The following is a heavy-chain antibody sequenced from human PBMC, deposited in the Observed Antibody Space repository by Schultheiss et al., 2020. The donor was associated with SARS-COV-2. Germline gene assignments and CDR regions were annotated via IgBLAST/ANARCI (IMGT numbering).Heavy chain of an antibody. CDR2: IKQDGSEK. D-gene: IGHD1-26*01. Sequence: GGSLRLSCAASGFTFSSYGMYWVRQAPGKGLEWVANIKQDGSEKNYVDSVKGRFTISRDNAKNSLYLQMNSLRGEDTAVYYCARGGSTKATFWGHGTTVTVSS. CDR1: GFTFSSYG. V-gene: IGHV3-7*03. CDR3: ARGGSTKATF. J-gene: IGHJ6*02.